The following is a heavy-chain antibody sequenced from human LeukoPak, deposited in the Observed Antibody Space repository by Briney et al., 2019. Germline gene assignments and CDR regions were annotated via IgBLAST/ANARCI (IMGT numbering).Heavy chain of an antibody. V-gene: IGHV1-8*01. CDR3: ARCVFRGTNDCLITEIPSAVDR. CDR1: GYTFTSYD. CDR2: MNPNGGNT. J-gene: IGHJ5*02. D-gene: IGHD2-21*02. Sequence: ASVKASCKASGYTFTSYDINWVRQATGQGLEWMGWMNPNGGNTGYAQKFPRRVTMTRNTTISTTYTQLSSLKCEYTAVYDCARCVFRGTNDCLITEIPSAVDRWGQGTLVAVSS.